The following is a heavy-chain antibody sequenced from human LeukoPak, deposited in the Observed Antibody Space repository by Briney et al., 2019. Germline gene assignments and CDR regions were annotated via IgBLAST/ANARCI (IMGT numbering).Heavy chain of an antibody. V-gene: IGHV3-33*01. D-gene: IGHD6-19*01. Sequence: PGGSLRLPCAASGFTFSSYGMHWVRQAPGKGLEWVAVIWYDGSNKYYADSVKGRFTISRDNSKNTLYLQMNSLRAEDTAVYYCARSYSSGWSERSYFDYWGQGTLVTVSS. CDR2: IWYDGSNK. CDR1: GFTFSSYG. CDR3: ARSYSSGWSERSYFDY. J-gene: IGHJ4*02.